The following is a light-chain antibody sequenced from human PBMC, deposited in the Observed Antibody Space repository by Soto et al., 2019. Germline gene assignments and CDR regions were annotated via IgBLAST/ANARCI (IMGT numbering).Light chain of an antibody. CDR1: QSVSSN. CDR2: GAS. J-gene: IGKJ1*01. CDR3: QHYNTWPWT. V-gene: IGKV3-15*01. Sequence: EIVTTQSPATLSVSPGERVTISCRASQSVSSNLAWYQHKLGQAPRLLIYGASTRATGIPARFSGSGSGTEFTLTISSLQSEDFAFYYCQHYNTWPWTFGQGTKVDIK.